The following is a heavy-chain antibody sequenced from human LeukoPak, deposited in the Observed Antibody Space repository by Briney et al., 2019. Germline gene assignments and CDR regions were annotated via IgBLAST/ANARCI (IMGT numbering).Heavy chain of an antibody. CDR1: GYTFTSYD. J-gene: IGHJ4*02. Sequence: ASVKVSCKASGYTFTSYDINWVRQATGQGLEWMGWMNPNSGNTGYAQKFQGRVTMTRNTSISTAYMELSSLRSEDTAVYYCARGDTMVRGVIIKSPHDYWGQGTLVTVSS. V-gene: IGHV1-8*01. D-gene: IGHD3-10*01. CDR2: MNPNSGNT. CDR3: ARGDTMVRGVIIKSPHDY.